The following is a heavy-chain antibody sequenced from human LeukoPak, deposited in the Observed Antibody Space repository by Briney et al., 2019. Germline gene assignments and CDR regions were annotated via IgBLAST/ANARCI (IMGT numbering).Heavy chain of an antibody. V-gene: IGHV5-51*01. Sequence: GESLKISCKGSGYSFTNYWIGWVRQMPGKGLEWMGIIYPGDSDTRYSPSLQGQVTISADKSINTAYLQWSSLKASDTAMYYCARAIAARSPLGQYSNWFDPWGQGTLVTVSS. CDR3: ARAIAARSPLGQYSNWFDP. CDR2: IYPGDSDT. CDR1: GYSFTNYW. D-gene: IGHD6-6*01. J-gene: IGHJ5*02.